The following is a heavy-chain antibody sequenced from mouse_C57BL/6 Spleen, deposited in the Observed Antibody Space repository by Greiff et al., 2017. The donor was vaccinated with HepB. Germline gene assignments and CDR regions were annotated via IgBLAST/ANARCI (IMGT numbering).Heavy chain of an antibody. D-gene: IGHD2-12*01. CDR3: ARGVYYSYFDV. J-gene: IGHJ1*03. CDR2: ISYDGSN. V-gene: IGHV3-6*01. Sequence: DVKLQESGPGLVKPSQSLSLTCSVTGYSITSGYYWNWIRQFPGNKLEWMGYISYDGSNNYNPSLKNRISITRDTSKNQFFLKLNSVTTEDTATYYCARGVYYSYFDVWGTGTTVTVSS. CDR1: GYSITSGYY.